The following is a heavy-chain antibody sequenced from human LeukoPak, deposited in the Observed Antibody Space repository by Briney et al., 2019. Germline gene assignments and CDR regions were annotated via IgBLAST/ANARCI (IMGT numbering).Heavy chain of an antibody. D-gene: IGHD7-27*01. CDR3: ARGSATGDFPHNY. V-gene: IGHV1-2*02. J-gene: IGHJ4*02. Sequence: ASLKVSCKASGYAFTGSYLHWVRQAPGQGLESMGWINPYSGGANYAQQFQGRVTMTRDTSISTAYMDLTRLRSDDTAVYYCARGSATGDFPHNYWGQGTLVTVSS. CDR1: GYAFTGSY. CDR2: INPYSGGA.